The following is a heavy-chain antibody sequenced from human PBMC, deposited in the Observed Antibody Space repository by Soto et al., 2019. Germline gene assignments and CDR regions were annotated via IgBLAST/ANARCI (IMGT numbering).Heavy chain of an antibody. J-gene: IGHJ4*02. D-gene: IGHD1-26*01. V-gene: IGHV3-7*01. Sequence: PGGSLRLSCAASGFTFSSSWMTWVRQAPGKGLEWVANIKQDGSEKYYVDSVRGRFTMSRDNAKNSLYLQMNSLRAEYTAVYYCARVVGATQMDFDYWGQGTLVTVSS. CDR2: IKQDGSEK. CDR3: ARVVGATQMDFDY. CDR1: GFTFSSSW.